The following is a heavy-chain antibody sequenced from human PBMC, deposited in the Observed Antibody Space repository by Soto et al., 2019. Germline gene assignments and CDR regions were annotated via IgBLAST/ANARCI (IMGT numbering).Heavy chain of an antibody. CDR1: GYTFSSYD. CDR3: ARGGGSSSFRGYYGMDV. Sequence: QVQLVQSGAEVKKPGASLKVSCKASGYTFSSYDINWVRQATGQGLEWMGWMNPNSGNTGYAQKFQGRVTMTRNTSIGTAYMELSSLRSEDTAVYYCARGGGSSSFRGYYGMDVWGQGTTVTVSS. V-gene: IGHV1-8*01. D-gene: IGHD6-6*01. J-gene: IGHJ6*02. CDR2: MNPNSGNT.